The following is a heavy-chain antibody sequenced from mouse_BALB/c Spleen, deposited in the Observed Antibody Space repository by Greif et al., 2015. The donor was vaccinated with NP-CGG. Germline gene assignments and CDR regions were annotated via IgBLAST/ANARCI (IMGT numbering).Heavy chain of an antibody. CDR1: GYTFTSYW. D-gene: IGHD2-3*01. V-gene: IGHV1-7*01. Sequence: QVQLKDSGAELAKPGASVKMSCKASGYTFTSYWMHWVKQRPGQGLEWIGYINPSTGDTEYNQKFKDKATLTADKSSSTASMQLSSLTSEDSAVYYCAIYDGYYFDYWGQGTTLTVSS. J-gene: IGHJ2*01. CDR3: AIYDGYYFDY. CDR2: INPSTGDT.